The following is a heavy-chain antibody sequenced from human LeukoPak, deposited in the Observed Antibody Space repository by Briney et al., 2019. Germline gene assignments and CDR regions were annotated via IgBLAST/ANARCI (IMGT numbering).Heavy chain of an antibody. J-gene: IGHJ1*01. Sequence: GGSLRLSCSASGFTFSSCAMHWVRQAPGKGLEYVSAISSNGDSTYYADSVKGRFTISRDNSKNTLYLQMSSLRAEDTAVYYCVKPEGGTYSRSFQHWGQGTEDAVSS. CDR1: GFTFSSCA. V-gene: IGHV3-64D*09. D-gene: IGHD1-26*01. CDR3: VKPEGGTYSRSFQH. CDR2: ISSNGDST.